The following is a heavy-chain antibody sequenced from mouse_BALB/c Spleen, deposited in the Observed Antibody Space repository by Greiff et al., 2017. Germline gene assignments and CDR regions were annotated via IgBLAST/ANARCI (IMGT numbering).Heavy chain of an antibody. Sequence: DVMLVESGGGLVKPGGSLKLSCAASGFTFSDYYMYWVRQTPEKRLEWVATISDGGSYTYYPDSVKGRFTISRDNAKNNLYLQMSSLKSEDTAMYYCASEGPTIGLSAFDYWGQGTTLTVSS. CDR3: ASEGPTIGLSAFDY. V-gene: IGHV5-4*02. CDR1: GFTFSDYY. J-gene: IGHJ2*01. D-gene: IGHD2-14*01. CDR2: ISDGGSYT.